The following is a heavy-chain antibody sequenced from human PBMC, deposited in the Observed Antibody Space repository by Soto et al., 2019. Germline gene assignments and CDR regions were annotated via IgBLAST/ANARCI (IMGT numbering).Heavy chain of an antibody. J-gene: IGHJ6*02. Sequence: GGSLRLSCAASGFTISNYWMHWVRQVPGKGLVWVSRINSNGRSTNYADSVKGRFTISRDNATNTLHLQMDSLRAEDTAMYFCARGGAARAYYYYGLDVWGLGTTVTVSS. CDR1: GFTISNYW. V-gene: IGHV3-74*01. D-gene: IGHD6-6*01. CDR3: ARGGAARAYYYYGLDV. CDR2: INSNGRST.